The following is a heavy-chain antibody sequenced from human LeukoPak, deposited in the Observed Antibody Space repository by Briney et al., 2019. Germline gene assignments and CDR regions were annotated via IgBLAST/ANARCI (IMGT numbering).Heavy chain of an antibody. CDR3: ARGRSRYCSSTSCYSEDYYYYYMDV. Sequence: SETLSLTCAVYGGSFSGYYWSWIRQPPGKGLGWNGEINHSGSTNYNPSLKSRVTISVDTSKNQFSLKLSSVTAADTAVYYCARGRSRYCSSTSCYSEDYYYYYMDVWGKRTTVTVSS. CDR1: GGSFSGYY. CDR2: INHSGST. J-gene: IGHJ6*03. V-gene: IGHV4-34*01. D-gene: IGHD2-2*01.